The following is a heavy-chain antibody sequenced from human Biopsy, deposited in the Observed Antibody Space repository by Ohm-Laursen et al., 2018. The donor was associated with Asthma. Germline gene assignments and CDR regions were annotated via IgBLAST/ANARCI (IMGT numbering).Heavy chain of an antibody. CDR3: ARGDSSGWSHYYFDY. CDR1: GFTVSRDH. D-gene: IGHD6-19*01. CDR2: IYSGGTS. V-gene: IGHV3-53*01. J-gene: IGHJ4*02. Sequence: FLRLSCAVSGFTVSRDHMFWVRQAPGKGLEWVSVIYSGGTSHTADSVRGRFTISRDFSKNTLHLQMHSLRVEDTAVYYCARGDSSGWSHYYFDYWGQGTLVTVSS.